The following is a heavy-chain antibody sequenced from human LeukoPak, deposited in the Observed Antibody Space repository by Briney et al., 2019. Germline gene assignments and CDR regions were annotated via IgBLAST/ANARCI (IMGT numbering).Heavy chain of an antibody. D-gene: IGHD3-22*01. Sequence: SETLSLTCTGSGGSISRYYWSWIRQPPGKGLEGIGYIYYTGSTNYNPSLKSRVTISVDTSKNQFSLRLSSVTAADTAVYYCARVANNGYYFFDYWGQGTLVTVSS. CDR3: ARVANNGYYFFDY. CDR1: GGSISRYY. CDR2: IYYTGST. J-gene: IGHJ4*02. V-gene: IGHV4-59*08.